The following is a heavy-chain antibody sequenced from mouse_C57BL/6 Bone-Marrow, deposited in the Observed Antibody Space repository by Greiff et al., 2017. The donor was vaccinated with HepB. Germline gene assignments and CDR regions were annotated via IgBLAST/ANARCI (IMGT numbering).Heavy chain of an antibody. CDR1: EYEFPSHD. CDR3: ARHCYYGSSYGYFDV. CDR2: INSDGGST. D-gene: IGHD1-1*01. V-gene: IGHV5-2*01. J-gene: IGHJ1*03. Sequence: EVKLMESGGGLVQPGESLKLSCESNEYEFPSHDMSWVRKTPEKRLELVAAINSDGGSTYYPDTMERRFIISRDNTKKTLYLQMSSLRSEDTALYYGARHCYYGSSYGYFDVWGTGTTVTVSS.